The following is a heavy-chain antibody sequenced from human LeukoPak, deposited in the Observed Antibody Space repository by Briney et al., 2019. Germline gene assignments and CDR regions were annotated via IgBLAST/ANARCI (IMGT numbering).Heavy chain of an antibody. CDR3: ARDRDYCSGGSCHRILKYNWFDP. CDR1: GGSFSGYY. Sequence: ASETLSLTCAVYGGSFSGYYWSWIRQPPGKGLEWIGEINHSGSTNYNPSLKSRVTISVDTSKNQFSLKLSSVTAADTAVYYCARDRDYCSGGSCHRILKYNWFDPLGQGTLVTVSS. V-gene: IGHV4-34*01. J-gene: IGHJ5*02. D-gene: IGHD2-15*01. CDR2: INHSGST.